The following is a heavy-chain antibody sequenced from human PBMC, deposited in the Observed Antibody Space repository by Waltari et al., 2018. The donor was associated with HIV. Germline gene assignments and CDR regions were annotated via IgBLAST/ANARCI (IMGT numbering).Heavy chain of an antibody. Sequence: QVQLVQSGAEVKKPGSSVKVSCKASGGTFTNYAFIWLRQAPGQGLEWMGGIIPIFNTRNYAQKFQGRVTITADESTSTAYMELSSLRSEDTAVYYCARGVYYDILTGPIMGYFDYWGQGTLVTVSS. CDR2: IIPIFNTR. V-gene: IGHV1-69*01. CDR3: ARGVYYDILTGPIMGYFDY. D-gene: IGHD3-9*01. J-gene: IGHJ4*02. CDR1: GGTFTNYA.